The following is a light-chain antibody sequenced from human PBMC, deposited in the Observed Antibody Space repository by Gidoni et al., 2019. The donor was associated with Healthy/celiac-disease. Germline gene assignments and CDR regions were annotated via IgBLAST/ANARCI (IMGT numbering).Light chain of an antibody. CDR2: QDN. CDR3: QAWDSSAADVV. V-gene: IGLV3-1*01. CDR1: KLGDKS. Sequence: YALTQPPSVSVSPGQTATITCSGDKLGDKSASWYQQKPGQSPVLVIYQDNKRPSGIPERYSGSHSGNTATLTISGTQAMDEADYYCQAWDSSAADVVFGGGTKLTVL. J-gene: IGLJ2*01.